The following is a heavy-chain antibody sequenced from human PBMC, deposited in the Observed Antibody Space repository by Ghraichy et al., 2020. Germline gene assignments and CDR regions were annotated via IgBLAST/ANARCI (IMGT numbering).Heavy chain of an antibody. CDR1: GGSISSSSYY. CDR2: IYYSGST. V-gene: IGHV4-39*01. CDR3: ARGTVGELLSAFDI. D-gene: IGHD1-26*01. Sequence: SETLSLNCTVSGGSISSSSYYWGWIRQPPGKGLEWIGSIYYSGSTYYNPSLKSRVTISVDTSKNQFSLKLSSVTAADTAVYYCARGTVGELLSAFDIWGQGTMVTVSS. J-gene: IGHJ3*02.